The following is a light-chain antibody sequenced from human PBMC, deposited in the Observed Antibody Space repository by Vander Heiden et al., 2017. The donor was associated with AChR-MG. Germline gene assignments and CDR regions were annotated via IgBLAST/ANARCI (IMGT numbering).Light chain of an antibody. CDR3: QQSGSPWT. CDR1: QSVGGNF. V-gene: IGKV3-20*01. J-gene: IGKJ1*01. CDR2: DAS. Sequence: EIVLTQSPGTLSLSPGERAILSCRASQSVGGNFLAWYQQKSGQAPRLLIYDASSRATGVPDRFSGSGAGTDFILTISRLEPEDFAVYYCQQSGSPWTFGQGTKVEIK.